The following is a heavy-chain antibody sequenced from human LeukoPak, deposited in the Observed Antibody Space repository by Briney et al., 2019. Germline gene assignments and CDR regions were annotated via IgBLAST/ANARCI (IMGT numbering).Heavy chain of an antibody. CDR2: ISSSGSNI. V-gene: IGHV3-48*03. J-gene: IGHJ4*02. D-gene: IGHD3-16*02. Sequence: GGSLRLSCAASGFTFSSYEMHWVRQAPGKGLEWVSYISSSGSNIYYADSVKGRFTISRDNAKNSLYLQMNSLRAEDMAVYYCARDLGVRTQVFDYWGQGTLVTVSS. CDR3: ARDLGVRTQVFDY. CDR1: GFTFSSYE.